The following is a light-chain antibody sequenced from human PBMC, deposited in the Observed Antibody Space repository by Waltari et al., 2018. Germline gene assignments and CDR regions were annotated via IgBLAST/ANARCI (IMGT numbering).Light chain of an antibody. Sequence: DIQMTQSPSTLSASVGDRVTITCRASQSISSWLAWYQQKPGKAPKLLIYKASSLESGVPSRFSGSGSGTEFTLTISSLQPDDVAVYYCQQYYSIPYTFGQGTKLEIK. V-gene: IGKV1-5*03. CDR2: KAS. J-gene: IGKJ2*01. CDR1: QSISSW. CDR3: QQYYSIPYT.